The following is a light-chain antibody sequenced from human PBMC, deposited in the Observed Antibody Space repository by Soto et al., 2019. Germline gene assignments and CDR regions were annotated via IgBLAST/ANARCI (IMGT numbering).Light chain of an antibody. CDR1: ASDIGAYNF. CDR3: TSFPGSYKLI. CDR2: EVY. Sequence: QSVLTQPPSASGSPGQSATISCTGAASDIGAYNFVSWYQQHPGKAPKLMIYEVYKRPSGVPDRFSGSKSGNTASLTVSGLQADDEADYYCTSFPGSYKLIFGGGTKVTVL. J-gene: IGLJ2*01. V-gene: IGLV2-8*01.